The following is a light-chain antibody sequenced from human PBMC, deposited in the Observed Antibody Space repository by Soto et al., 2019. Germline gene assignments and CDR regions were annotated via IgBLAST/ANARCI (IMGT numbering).Light chain of an antibody. CDR1: QSVSSN. CDR3: QHFNNWPLT. J-gene: IGKJ4*01. CDR2: GAS. V-gene: IGKV3-15*01. Sequence: IFMTESPATLSVSPGERATLSCRASQSVSSNLAWYQHKPGQAPRLLIYGASTRATGIPARFSGSGSGTEFTLTISSLESEDFAVYYCQHFNNWPLTFGGGTKVDI.